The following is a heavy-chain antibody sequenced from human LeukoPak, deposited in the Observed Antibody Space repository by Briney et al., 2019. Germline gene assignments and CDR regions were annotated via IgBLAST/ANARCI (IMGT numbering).Heavy chain of an antibody. CDR2: LCGTAGCT. J-gene: IGHJ5*01. Sequence: PGGSLTLSCQASGFTFYMYAMSWVRQAPGKGLEWVASLCGTAGCTFYPDSGKGRFTISRDNSKNVLYLRMNSQTAEDTAIYYCAKDRPNFHENSGHYYRRDGDSWGQGTLVTVSS. V-gene: IGHV3-23*01. CDR1: GFTFYMYA. CDR3: AKDRPNFHENSGHYYRRDGDS. D-gene: IGHD3-22*01.